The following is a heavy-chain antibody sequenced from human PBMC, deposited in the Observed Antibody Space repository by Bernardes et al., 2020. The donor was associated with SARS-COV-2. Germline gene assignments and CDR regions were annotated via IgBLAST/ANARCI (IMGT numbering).Heavy chain of an antibody. D-gene: IGHD1-26*01. CDR3: ARQIGIGTWALDY. V-gene: IGHV4-39*02. J-gene: IGHJ4*02. CDR2: VFFRGST. Sequence: SETLSLTCSVSGDSIRTSDYWWGWIRQSPGKGLEWIGIVFFRGSTHYSLSLKNRLAISVDTSKNLFSLSLYSVTAADTATYYCARQIGIGTWALDYWGQGIAVTVSS. CDR1: GDSIRTSDYW.